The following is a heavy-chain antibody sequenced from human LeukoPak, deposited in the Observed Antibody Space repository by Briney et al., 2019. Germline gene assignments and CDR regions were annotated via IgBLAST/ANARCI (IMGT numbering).Heavy chain of an antibody. CDR2: IIPIFGTA. CDR1: GGTFSSYA. Sequence: ASVKVSCKASGGTFSSYAISWVRQAPGQGLEWMGGIIPIFGTANYAQKFQGRVTITADESTSTAYMELSSLRSEDTAVYYCARDAGYYYDSSGYYRNWGQGTLVTVSS. D-gene: IGHD3-22*01. J-gene: IGHJ4*02. V-gene: IGHV1-69*13. CDR3: ARDAGYYYDSSGYYRN.